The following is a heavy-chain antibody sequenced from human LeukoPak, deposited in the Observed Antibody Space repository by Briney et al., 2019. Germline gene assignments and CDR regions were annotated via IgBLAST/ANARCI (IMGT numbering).Heavy chain of an antibody. CDR1: GGTLSSYA. CDR3: ARARSSSSWTGYYFDY. V-gene: IGHV1-69*13. Sequence: ASVKVSCKASGGTLSSYAISWVRQAPGQGLEWMGGIIPIFGAANYAQKFQGRVTITADESTSTAYMELSSLRSEDTAVYYCARARSSSSWTGYYFDYWGQGTLVTVSS. J-gene: IGHJ4*02. CDR2: IIPIFGAA. D-gene: IGHD6-13*01.